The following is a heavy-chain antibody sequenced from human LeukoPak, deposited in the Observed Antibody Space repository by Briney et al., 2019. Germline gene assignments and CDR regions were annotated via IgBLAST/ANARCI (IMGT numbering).Heavy chain of an antibody. CDR2: ISASGITT. J-gene: IGHJ5*02. D-gene: IGHD2-2*02. Sequence: GGSLRLSCAASGFTFSDYYMSWIRQAPGKGLAWVSSISASGITTYYADSVKGRFTISRDNSKNTLYVEMNSLRAEDTAVYYCTAAIDMYNRFDPWGQGTLVTVSS. CDR1: GFTFSDYY. V-gene: IGHV3-23*01. CDR3: TAAIDMYNRFDP.